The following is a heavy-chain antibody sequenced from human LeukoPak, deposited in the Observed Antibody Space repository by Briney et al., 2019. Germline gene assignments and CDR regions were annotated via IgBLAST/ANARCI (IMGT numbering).Heavy chain of an antibody. CDR3: ARRPLYSSSLLRHYYMDV. CDR1: GDSISNYY. Sequence: PSETLSLTCNVSGDSISNYYWNWIRQPAGKGLEWIGRIYSNGNTNYNPSLTSRVTMSLDTSKNQVSLKVYSMTAADTAVYFCARRPLYSSSLLRHYYMDVWGKGTTVTVSS. CDR2: IYSNGNT. D-gene: IGHD6-13*01. J-gene: IGHJ6*03. V-gene: IGHV4-4*07.